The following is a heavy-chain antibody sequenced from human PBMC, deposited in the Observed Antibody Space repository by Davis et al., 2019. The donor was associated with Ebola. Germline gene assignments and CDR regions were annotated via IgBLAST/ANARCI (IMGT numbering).Heavy chain of an antibody. D-gene: IGHD6-13*01. V-gene: IGHV3-73*01. CDR3: TSSSWYGAEDY. CDR1: GFTFSGPA. J-gene: IGHJ4*02. CDR2: IRSKANSYAT. Sequence: GESLKIPCAASGFTFSGPAMHWVRQASGKGLEWVGRIRSKANSYATAYAASVKGRFTISRDDSKNTAYLQMNSLQTEDTAVYYCTSSSWYGAEDYWGQGTLVTVSS.